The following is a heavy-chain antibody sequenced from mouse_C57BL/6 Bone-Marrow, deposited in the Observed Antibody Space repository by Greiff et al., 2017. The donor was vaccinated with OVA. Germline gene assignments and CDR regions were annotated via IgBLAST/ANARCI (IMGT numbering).Heavy chain of an antibody. CDR1: GFTFSSYA. V-gene: IGHV5-9-1*02. Sequence: EVKLMESGEGLVKPGGSLKLSCAASGFTFSSYAMSWVRQTPEKRPEWVAYISSGGDYIYYADTVKGRFTISRDNARNTLYLQMSSLKSEDTAMYYCTRDGYYAMDYWGQGTSVTVSS. D-gene: IGHD2-3*01. CDR2: ISSGGDYI. CDR3: TRDGYYAMDY. J-gene: IGHJ4*01.